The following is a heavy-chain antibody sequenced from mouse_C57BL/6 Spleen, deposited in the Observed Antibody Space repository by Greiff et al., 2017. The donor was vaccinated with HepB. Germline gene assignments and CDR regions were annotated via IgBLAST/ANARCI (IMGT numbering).Heavy chain of an antibody. D-gene: IGHD1-1*01. J-gene: IGHJ1*03. CDR1: GFTFSDYG. V-gene: IGHV5-17*01. CDR2: ISSGSSTI. Sequence: EVKLQESGGGLVKPGGSLKLSCAASGFTFSDYGMHWVRQAPEKGLEWVAYISSGSSTIYYADTVKGRFTISRDNAKNTLFLQMTSLRSEDTAMYYCARDYYGSSPRWYFDVWGTGTTVTVSS. CDR3: ARDYYGSSPRWYFDV.